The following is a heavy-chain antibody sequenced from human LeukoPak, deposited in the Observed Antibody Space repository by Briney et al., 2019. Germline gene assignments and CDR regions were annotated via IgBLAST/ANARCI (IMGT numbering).Heavy chain of an antibody. Sequence: GGSLRLSCAASGFTVSSSYMSWVRQAPGKGLEWVSVIFSDDSTYYADSVKGRFAISRDSSKNTLYLQMNSLRGEDTAVYYCAKENVDYGDYVSYFDYWGQGTLVTVSS. V-gene: IGHV3-66*01. CDR2: IFSDDST. J-gene: IGHJ4*02. CDR1: GFTVSSSY. CDR3: AKENVDYGDYVSYFDY. D-gene: IGHD4-17*01.